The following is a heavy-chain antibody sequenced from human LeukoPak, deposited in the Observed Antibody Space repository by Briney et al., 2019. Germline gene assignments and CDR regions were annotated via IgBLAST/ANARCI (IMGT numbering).Heavy chain of an antibody. CDR3: AKGELEMATTIDY. V-gene: IGHV3-9*01. CDR1: GFTFDDYA. Sequence: GGSLRLSCAASGFTFDDYAMHWVRHAPGKGLEWVSGISWDSGSIGYADSVKGRFTISRDNAKNSLYLQMNSLRAEDTALYYCAKGELEMATTIDYWGQGTLVTVSS. D-gene: IGHD5-24*01. CDR2: ISWDSGSI. J-gene: IGHJ4*02.